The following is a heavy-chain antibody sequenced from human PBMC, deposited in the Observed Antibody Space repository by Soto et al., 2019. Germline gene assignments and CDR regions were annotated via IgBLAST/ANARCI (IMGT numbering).Heavy chain of an antibody. Sequence: PGGSLRLSCVASGFTVDDYAMHWVRQAPGKGLEWVAVICADGGNKDYADSVKGRFTISRDNAKNTLYLQMNSLRAEDTAVYYCARDQNSSGWLDAFDIWGQGTMVTVSS. CDR3: ARDQNSSGWLDAFDI. D-gene: IGHD6-19*01. CDR1: GFTVDDYA. J-gene: IGHJ3*02. CDR2: ICADGGNK. V-gene: IGHV3-33*08.